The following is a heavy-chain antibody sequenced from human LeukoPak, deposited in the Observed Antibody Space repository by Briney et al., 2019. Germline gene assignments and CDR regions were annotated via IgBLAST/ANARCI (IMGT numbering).Heavy chain of an antibody. CDR3: AKDSAIDLDTGYSSGWSRFDP. V-gene: IGHV3-9*01. J-gene: IGHJ5*02. CDR2: ISWNSGSI. Sequence: PGRSLRLSCAASGFTFDDYAMHWVRQAPGKGLEWVSGISWNSGSIGYADSVKGRFTISRDNAKNSLYLQMNSLRAEDTALYYCAKDSAIDLDTGYSSGWSRFDPWGQGTLVTVSS. D-gene: IGHD6-19*01. CDR1: GFTFDDYA.